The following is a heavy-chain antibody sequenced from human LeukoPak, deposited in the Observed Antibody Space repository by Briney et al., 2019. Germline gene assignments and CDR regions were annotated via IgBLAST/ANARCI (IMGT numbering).Heavy chain of an antibody. CDR1: GFTFSSYE. V-gene: IGHV3-48*03. CDR2: ISSSGSTI. CDR3: ASGGVATSDY. J-gene: IGHJ4*02. Sequence: GGSLRLSCAASGFTFSSYEMNWVRQAPGKGLEWVSYISSSGSTIYYADSVKGRFTISRDNAKNSLYLQMSSLRAEDTAVYYCASGGVATSDYWGQGTLVTVSS. D-gene: IGHD5-12*01.